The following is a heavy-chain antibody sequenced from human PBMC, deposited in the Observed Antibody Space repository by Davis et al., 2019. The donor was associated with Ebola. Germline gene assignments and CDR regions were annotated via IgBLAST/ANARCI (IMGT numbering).Heavy chain of an antibody. D-gene: IGHD5-12*01. CDR2: ISPYNGNT. CDR1: GLTFTSYG. Sequence: ASVKVSCKASGLTFTSYGITWVRQAPGQGLEWMGWISPYNGNTNYAEKFRGRVTVTTDTSTSTAYMELRSLKSDDTAVYYCAREYSGYNYFDYWGQGTLVTVSS. J-gene: IGHJ4*02. V-gene: IGHV1-18*01. CDR3: AREYSGYNYFDY.